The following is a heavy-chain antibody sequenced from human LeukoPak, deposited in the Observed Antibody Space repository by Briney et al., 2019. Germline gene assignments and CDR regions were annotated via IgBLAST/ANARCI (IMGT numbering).Heavy chain of an antibody. D-gene: IGHD2-2*01. J-gene: IGHJ3*02. CDR1: GGSISDYY. V-gene: IGHV4-59*01. CDR3: AGATSREAFDI. CDR2: IYYSGST. Sequence: SETLSLTCTVSGGSISDYYWSWIRQPPGKGLEWIGYIYYSGSTNYTPSLKSRVTISINTSKNHFSLRLSSVTAADPAVYYCAGATSREAFDIWGQGTRVTVSS.